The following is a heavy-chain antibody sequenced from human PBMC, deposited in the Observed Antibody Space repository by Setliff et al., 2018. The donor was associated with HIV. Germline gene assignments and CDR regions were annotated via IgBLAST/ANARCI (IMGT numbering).Heavy chain of an antibody. Sequence: SETLSLTCAVSGYSISSGYYWGWIRQPPGKGLEWIGSIYHSGSTYYNPSLKSRVTISVDTSKNQFSLKLSSVTAADTAVYYCARQIAVAATPHYFDYWGQGTLVTVPQ. CDR2: IYHSGST. V-gene: IGHV4-38-2*01. CDR3: ARQIAVAATPHYFDY. CDR1: GYSISSGYY. D-gene: IGHD6-19*01. J-gene: IGHJ4*02.